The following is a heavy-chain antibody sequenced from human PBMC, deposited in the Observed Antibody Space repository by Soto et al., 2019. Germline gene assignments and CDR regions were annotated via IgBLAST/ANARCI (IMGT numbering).Heavy chain of an antibody. CDR2: INSDGSYI. J-gene: IGHJ4*02. V-gene: IGHV3-74*01. CDR1: EFTFSSSW. CDR3: VTGWADY. Sequence: GGSLRLPCVVSEFTFSSSWMHWVRQGPGKGLVWVSGINSDGSYINYADSVKGRFTTSRDNAKNMLYLQMNSLRAEDTALYCCVTGWADYWGQGALVTVSS. D-gene: IGHD1-26*01.